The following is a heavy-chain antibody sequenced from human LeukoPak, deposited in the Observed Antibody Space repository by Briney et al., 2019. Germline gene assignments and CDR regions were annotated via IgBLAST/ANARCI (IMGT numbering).Heavy chain of an antibody. CDR2: IRYDGSNK. J-gene: IGHJ3*02. Sequence: PGGSLRLSCAASGFTFSSYGMHWVRQAPGKGLEWVAFIRYDGSNKYYADSVKGRFTISRDNSKYTLYLQMNSLRAEDTAVYYCARWQLDAFDIWGQGTMVTVSS. D-gene: IGHD2-15*01. V-gene: IGHV3-30*02. CDR1: GFTFSSYG. CDR3: ARWQLDAFDI.